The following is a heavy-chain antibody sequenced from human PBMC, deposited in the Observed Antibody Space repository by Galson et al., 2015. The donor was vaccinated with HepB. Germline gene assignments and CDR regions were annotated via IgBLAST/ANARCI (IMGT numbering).Heavy chain of an antibody. CDR3: ARGSLVRGVTSRGPPPRLDY. Sequence: SVKVSCKASGDTFTDHYMHWVRQAPGQGLEWMGWINPSSGATKYARKFQGRVTMTKDMSLITAYMDLSRLPSDDTAIYYCARGSLVRGVTSRGPPPRLDYWGQGTLVTISS. J-gene: IGHJ4*02. CDR1: GDTFTDHY. CDR2: INPSSGAT. D-gene: IGHD3-10*01. V-gene: IGHV1-2*02.